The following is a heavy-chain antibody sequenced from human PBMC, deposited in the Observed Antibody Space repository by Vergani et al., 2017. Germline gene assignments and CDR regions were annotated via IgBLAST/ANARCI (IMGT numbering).Heavy chain of an antibody. CDR2: INPNSGGT. J-gene: IGHJ4*02. Sequence: QVQLVQSGAEVQKPGASVKVSCKASGYTFTGYYMHWVRQAPGQGLEWMGRINPNSGGTNYAQTFQGRVTMTRDTSISTAYMELSRLRSDDTAVYYCARVLTRYCSSTSCPWVDYWGQGTLVTVSS. D-gene: IGHD2-2*01. V-gene: IGHV1-2*06. CDR3: ARVLTRYCSSTSCPWVDY. CDR1: GYTFTGYY.